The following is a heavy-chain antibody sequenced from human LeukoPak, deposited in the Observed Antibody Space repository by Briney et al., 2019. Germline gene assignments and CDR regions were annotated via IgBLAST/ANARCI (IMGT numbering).Heavy chain of an antibody. D-gene: IGHD3-22*01. CDR2: ISWDGTA. V-gene: IGHV3-43*01. J-gene: IGHJ4*02. Sequence: GGSLRLSCAASGFTFEDYTMHWVRQAPGKTLEWVSLISWDGTAYYTDSVKGRFTISRDNSKNSLYLQMDTLRSEETAFYYCLKDLSYESSGHVFDSWGQGTLVTVAS. CDR1: GFTFEDYT. CDR3: LKDLSYESSGHVFDS.